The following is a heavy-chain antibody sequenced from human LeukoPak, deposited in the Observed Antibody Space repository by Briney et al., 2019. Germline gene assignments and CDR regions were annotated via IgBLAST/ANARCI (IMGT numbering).Heavy chain of an antibody. CDR1: GYTFTGYY. CDR2: INPNSGGT. J-gene: IGHJ1*01. V-gene: IGHV1-2*02. Sequence: ASVKVSCKASGYTFTGYYMHWVRQAPGQGLEWMGWINPNSGGTNYAQKFQGRVTMTRDTSIGTAYMELNRLRSDDTAVYYCARGSYDGSDFEYIHHWGQGTLVTVSS. CDR3: ARGSYDGSDFEYIHH. D-gene: IGHD3-22*01.